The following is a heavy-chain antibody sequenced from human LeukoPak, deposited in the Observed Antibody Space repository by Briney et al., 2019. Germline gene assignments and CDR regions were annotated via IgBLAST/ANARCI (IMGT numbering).Heavy chain of an antibody. CDR1: GGSISSYF. Sequence: SETLSLTCTVSGGSISSYFWSWIRQPAGKGVEWIGRIYTSGTTNYNPSLKSRVTMSVDTSKNQFSLKLSSVTAADTAVYYCARAPSRDYDSRYYYYMDVWGKGTTVTDCS. D-gene: IGHD3-22*01. V-gene: IGHV4-4*07. CDR3: ARAPSRDYDSRYYYYMDV. J-gene: IGHJ6*03. CDR2: IYTSGTT.